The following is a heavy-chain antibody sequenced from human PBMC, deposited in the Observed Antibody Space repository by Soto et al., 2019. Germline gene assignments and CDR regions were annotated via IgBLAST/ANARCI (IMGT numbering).Heavy chain of an antibody. CDR3: ARADPDASVGY. Sequence: SETLSLTCTVSGVSMSSHYWTWLRQPPGKGLEWIGYISYSGSTYYNPSLKSRVTISADTSRNQFSLKLSSVIAADTATYYCARADPDASVGYWAQGTLVTVSS. D-gene: IGHD3-16*01. CDR1: GVSMSSHY. V-gene: IGHV4-59*11. J-gene: IGHJ4*02. CDR2: ISYSGST.